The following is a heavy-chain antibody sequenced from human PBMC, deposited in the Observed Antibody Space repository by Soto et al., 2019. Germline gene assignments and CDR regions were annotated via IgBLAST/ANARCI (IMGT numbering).Heavy chain of an antibody. CDR1: GFNFTRYS. J-gene: IGHJ4*02. CDR3: ARESEDLTSNFDY. Sequence: EVQLVESGGGLVKPGGSLRLSCAASGFNFTRYSMNWVRQAPGKVLEWVSSISSTTNYIYYGDSMKGRCTISRDNAKNSLYLEMNSLRAEDTAVYYCARESEDLTSNFDYWGQGTLVTVSS. V-gene: IGHV3-21*06. CDR2: ISSTTNYI.